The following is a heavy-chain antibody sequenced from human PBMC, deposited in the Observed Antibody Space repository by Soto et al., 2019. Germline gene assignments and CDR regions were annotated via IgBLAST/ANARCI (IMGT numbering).Heavy chain of an antibody. CDR1: GFTFSDYY. D-gene: IGHD2-2*01. Sequence: PGGSLRLSCAAYGFTFSDYYMSWIRQAPGKGLEWVSYIGSSGTPTYYADSVKGRFTISRDNAKKSLYLQMDSLRAEDTALYYCSPYCSTTRCTPYYFDYWGQGALVTVSS. CDR2: IGSSGTPT. J-gene: IGHJ4*02. V-gene: IGHV3-11*01. CDR3: SPYCSTTRCTPYYFDY.